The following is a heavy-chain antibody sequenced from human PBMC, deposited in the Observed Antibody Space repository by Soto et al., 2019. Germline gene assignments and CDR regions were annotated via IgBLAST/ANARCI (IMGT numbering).Heavy chain of an antibody. CDR1: GFTFSRYW. V-gene: IGHV3-74*01. CDR3: ASRPTYSYYYYYMDV. J-gene: IGHJ6*03. Sequence: GGSLRLSCGASGFTFSRYWMHWVRQAPGKGLVWVSRINSDGSTTDYADSVKGRFTISRDNAKNTLYLQMNSLRVEDTAVYYCASRPTYSYYYYYMDVWGKRTTVTVSS. CDR2: INSDGSTT.